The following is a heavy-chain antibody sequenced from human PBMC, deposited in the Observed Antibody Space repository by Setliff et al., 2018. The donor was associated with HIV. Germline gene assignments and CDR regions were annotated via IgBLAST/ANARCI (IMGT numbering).Heavy chain of an antibody. J-gene: IGHJ3*01. V-gene: IGHV1-2*04. Sequence: ASVKVSCKASGYTFTGYYMHWVRQAPGQGLEWMGWINPNSGGTNYAQKFQGWVTMTRDTSISTAYMELSRLRSDDTAVYYCARDPSQYLDFLFDPQPFNVWGHGTMVTVSS. CDR2: INPNSGGT. D-gene: IGHD3-9*01. CDR3: ARDPSQYLDFLFDPQPFNV. CDR1: GYTFTGYY.